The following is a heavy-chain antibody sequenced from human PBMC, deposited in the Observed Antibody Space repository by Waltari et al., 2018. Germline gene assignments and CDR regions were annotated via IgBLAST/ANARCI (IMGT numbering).Heavy chain of an antibody. CDR1: GSTYG. CDR2: VRPGKVKA. CDR3: ATDRSSSRD. J-gene: IGHJ4*02. V-gene: IGHV1-18*04. Sequence: QLVQSGAEVKNPGASVKVSCKASGSTYGVSWVRQAPGQGLEWMGWVRPGKVKADDAQKFQGRVTMTRDTSTNTAYMELTSLTSDDTAVYYCATDRSSSRDWGQGTLVTVSS. D-gene: IGHD6-6*01.